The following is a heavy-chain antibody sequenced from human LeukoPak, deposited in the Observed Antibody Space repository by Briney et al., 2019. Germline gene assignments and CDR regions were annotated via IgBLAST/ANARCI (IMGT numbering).Heavy chain of an antibody. CDR1: GGSISSHY. CDR2: IYYSGST. Sequence: ETLSLTCTVSGGSISSHYWNWIRQPPGKGLEWIGYIYYSGSTNYNPSLKSRVTISVDTSKNQFSLKLSSVTAADTAVYYCARGPEYSGYDFDYWGQGTLVTVSS. V-gene: IGHV4-59*11. J-gene: IGHJ4*02. CDR3: ARGPEYSGYDFDY. D-gene: IGHD5-12*01.